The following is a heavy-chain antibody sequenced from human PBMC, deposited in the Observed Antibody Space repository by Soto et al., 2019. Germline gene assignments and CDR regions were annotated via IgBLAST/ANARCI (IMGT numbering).Heavy chain of an antibody. CDR1: GFTFSNYG. CDR3: ETGLGWVSLFDY. CDR2: ISYDGGNK. Sequence: QVQLVESGGGVVQPGRSLRLSCVASGFTFSNYGMHWVRQAPGKGLEWVAVISYDGGNKYYADSVKGRFTISRDNSKNTLYLQMNSLRAKDTAVYYCETGLGWVSLFDYWGQGTLVTVSS. J-gene: IGHJ4*02. D-gene: IGHD6-19*01. V-gene: IGHV3-30*03.